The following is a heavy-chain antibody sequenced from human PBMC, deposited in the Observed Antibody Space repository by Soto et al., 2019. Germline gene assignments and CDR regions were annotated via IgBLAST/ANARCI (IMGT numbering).Heavy chain of an antibody. CDR1: GGSFSGYY. CDR3: ARVWGPKRGFDY. CDR2: INHSGST. D-gene: IGHD1-26*01. V-gene: IGHV4-34*01. J-gene: IGHJ4*02. Sequence: SETLSLTCAVYGGSFSGYYWSWIRQPPGKGLEWIGEINHSGSTNYNPSLKSRVTISVDTSKNQFSLKLSSVTAADTAVYYCARVWGPKRGFDYWGQGTLVTVSS.